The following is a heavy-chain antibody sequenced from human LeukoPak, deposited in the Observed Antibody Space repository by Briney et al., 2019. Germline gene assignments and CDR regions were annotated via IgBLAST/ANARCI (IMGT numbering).Heavy chain of an antibody. CDR2: IIPILGTA. D-gene: IGHD6-6*01. CDR1: GGTFSSYA. CDR3: ARESSSSSYFDY. J-gene: IGHJ4*02. Sequence: SVKVSCKASGGTFSSYAISWVRQAPGQGLEWMGGIIPILGTANYAQKFQGRVTITADESTSTAYMELSSLRSEDTAVYYCARESSSSSYFDYWGQGTLVTVSS. V-gene: IGHV1-69*01.